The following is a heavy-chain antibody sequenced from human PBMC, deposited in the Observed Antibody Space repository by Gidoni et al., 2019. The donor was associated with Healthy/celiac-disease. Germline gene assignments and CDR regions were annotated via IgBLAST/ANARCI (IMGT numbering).Heavy chain of an antibody. D-gene: IGHD4-17*01. CDR3: ARGGSLTVTTFRPYYFDY. V-gene: IGHV3-21*01. J-gene: IGHJ4*02. CDR1: GFTFSSYR. Sequence: EVQLVESGGGLVRPGGSLSHSCAASGFTFSSYRMNWVRQAPGKGLEWVSSISSSSSYIYYADSVKGRFTISRDNAKNSLYLQMNSLRAEDTAVYYCARGGSLTVTTFRPYYFDYWGQGTLVTVSS. CDR2: ISSSSSYI.